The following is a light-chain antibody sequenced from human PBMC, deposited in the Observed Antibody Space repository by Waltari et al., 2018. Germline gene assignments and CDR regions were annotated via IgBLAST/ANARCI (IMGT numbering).Light chain of an antibody. CDR3: QAWDSSTAEVV. J-gene: IGLJ2*01. CDR2: QDS. Sequence: SYELTQPPSVSVSPGQTASITCSGDKLGAKYACWYQQKPGQSPVLVIYQDSKRPSGIPERFSGSNSGNTAPLTISGTQAMDEADYYCQAWDSSTAEVVFGGGTKLTVL. CDR1: KLGAKY. V-gene: IGLV3-1*01.